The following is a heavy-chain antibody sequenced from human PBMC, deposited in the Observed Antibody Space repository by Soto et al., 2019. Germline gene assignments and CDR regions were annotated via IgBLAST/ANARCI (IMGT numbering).Heavy chain of an antibody. D-gene: IGHD4-17*01. V-gene: IGHV5-51*01. CDR1: VYRFTSYW. CDR2: IYPGDSDT. J-gene: IGHJ6*02. CDR3: AIIAGDYGGHYYYGMDV. Sequence: GESLKISCKGSVYRFTSYWIGPVRQMPRKGQEWMGIIYPGDSDTRYSPSFQGQVTISADKSISTAYLQWSSLKASDTAMYYCAIIAGDYGGHYYYGMDVWGQRTTVTISS.